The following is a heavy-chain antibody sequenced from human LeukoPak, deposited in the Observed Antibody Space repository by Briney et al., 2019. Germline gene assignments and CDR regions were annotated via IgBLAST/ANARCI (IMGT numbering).Heavy chain of an antibody. D-gene: IGHD6-13*01. V-gene: IGHV3-21*01. CDR2: FTSMSRTI. J-gene: IGHJ4*02. CDR1: GFSFSSYA. CDR3: ARQSSGIAATDKIDF. Sequence: GGSLRLSCAASGFSFSSYAMTWVRQAPGKGLEWVSSFTSMSRTIYYADSVKGRFTISRDDAKKSLYLQMNSLRVEDTAIYYCARQSSGIAATDKIDFWGQGTLVTVSS.